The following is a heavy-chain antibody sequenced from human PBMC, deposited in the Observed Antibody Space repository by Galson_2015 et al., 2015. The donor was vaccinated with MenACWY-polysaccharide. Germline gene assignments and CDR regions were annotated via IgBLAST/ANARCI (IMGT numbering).Heavy chain of an antibody. V-gene: IGHV1-8*01. J-gene: IGHJ5*02. D-gene: IGHD3-22*01. CDR2: MNPNSGNT. CDR3: ARGGKYYYDSSGYLNWFDP. Sequence: RQTTGQGLEWMGWMNPNSGNTGYAQKFQGRVTMTRNTSIGIAYMELSSLRSEDTAVYYCARGGKYYYDSSGYLNWFDPWGQGTLVTVSS.